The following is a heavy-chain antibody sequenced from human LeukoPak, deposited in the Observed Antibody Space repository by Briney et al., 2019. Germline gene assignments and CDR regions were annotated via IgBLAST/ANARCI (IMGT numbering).Heavy chain of an antibody. V-gene: IGHV3-9*01. CDR1: GFTFDDYA. J-gene: IGHJ3*02. CDR3: AAPTLDAFDI. Sequence: GGSLRLSCAASGFTFDDYAMHWVRQAPGKGLEWVSGISWNSGSIGYADSVKGRFTISRDNAKNSLYLQMSSLRAEDTALYYCAAPTLDAFDIWGQGTMVTVSS. CDR2: ISWNSGSI.